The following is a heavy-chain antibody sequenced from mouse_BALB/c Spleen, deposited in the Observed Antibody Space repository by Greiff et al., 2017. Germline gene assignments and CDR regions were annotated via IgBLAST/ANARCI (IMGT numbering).Heavy chain of an antibody. CDR1: GYTFTNYW. CDR3: ARKGVPYGNYGGYAMDY. V-gene: IGHV1-63*02. CDR2: IYPGGGYT. Sequence: QVQLQQSGAELVRPGTSVKISCKASGYTFTNYWLGWVKQRPGHGLEWIGDIYPGGGYTNYNEKFKGKATLTADTSSSTAYMQLSSLTSEDSAVYFCARKGVPYGNYGGYAMDYWGQGTSVTVSS. J-gene: IGHJ4*01. D-gene: IGHD2-1*01.